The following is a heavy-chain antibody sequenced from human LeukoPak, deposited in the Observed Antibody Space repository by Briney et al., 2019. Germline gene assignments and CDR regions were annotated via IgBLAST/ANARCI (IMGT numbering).Heavy chain of an antibody. V-gene: IGHV1-69*04. CDR1: RGTFSKYA. CDR2: IIPILNIT. D-gene: IGHD3-22*01. J-gene: IGHJ4*02. Sequence: SVKVSCKASRGTFSKYAISWVRQAPGQGLEWMGRIIPILNITHYAQKFQGRVTIAADKSTSTAYMELSSLRSEDAAMYYCARDDDRAREIDYWGQGTLVTVSS. CDR3: ARDDDRAREIDY.